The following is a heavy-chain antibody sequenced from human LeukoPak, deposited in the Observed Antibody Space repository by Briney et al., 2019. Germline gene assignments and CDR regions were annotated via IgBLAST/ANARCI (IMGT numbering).Heavy chain of an antibody. Sequence: DCVSVIYRGGSTYYADSGKGRFTISRDNSKNTLYLQMNSLRAEDTAVYYCARAGYSSGPDYWGQGTLVTVSS. V-gene: IGHV3-53*01. CDR3: ARAGYSSGPDY. CDR2: IYRGGST. J-gene: IGHJ4*02. D-gene: IGHD6-19*01.